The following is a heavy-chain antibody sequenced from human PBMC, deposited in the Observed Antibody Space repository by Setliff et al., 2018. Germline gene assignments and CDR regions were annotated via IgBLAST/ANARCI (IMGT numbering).Heavy chain of an antibody. J-gene: IGHJ3*02. CDR3: ARALLPIQIVGTFDI. V-gene: IGHV5-51*01. CDR2: IYPGDSDT. Sequence: GESLKISCKGSGYSFTSYWIGWVRQMPGKGLEWMGIIYPGDSDTRYSPSFQGQVSISADKSISTAYPQWSSLKASDTAMYYCARALLPIQIVGTFDIWGQGTMVTVSS. CDR1: GYSFTSYW. D-gene: IGHD2-15*01.